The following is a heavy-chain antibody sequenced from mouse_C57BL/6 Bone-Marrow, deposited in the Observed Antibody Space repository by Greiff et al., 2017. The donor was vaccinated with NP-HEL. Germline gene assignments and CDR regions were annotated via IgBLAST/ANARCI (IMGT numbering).Heavy chain of an antibody. D-gene: IGHD1-1*01. CDR1: GYTFTSYW. CDR2: IHPNSGST. V-gene: IGHV1-64*01. J-gene: IGHJ3*01. CDR3: AREAIDDGSSYPAWFAY. Sequence: QVQLQQPGAELVKPGASVKLSCKASGYTFTSYWMHWVKQRPGQGLEWIGMIHPNSGSTNYNEKFKSKATLTVDKSSSTAYMQLSSLTSEDSAVYYCAREAIDDGSSYPAWFAYWGQGTLVTVSA.